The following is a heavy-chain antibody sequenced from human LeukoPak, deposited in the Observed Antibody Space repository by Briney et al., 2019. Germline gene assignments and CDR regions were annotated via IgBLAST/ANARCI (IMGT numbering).Heavy chain of an antibody. CDR2: IGTAGDT. D-gene: IGHD2-15*01. J-gene: IGHJ4*02. CDR1: GFTFSSYD. V-gene: IGHV3-13*01. Sequence: GGSLRLSCAASGFTFSSYDMHWVRQATGKGLEWVSAIGTAGDTYYPGSVKGRFTISRENAKNSLYLQMNSLRAGDTAVYYCARAEYCSGGSCYREGYYFDYWGQGTLVTVSS. CDR3: ARAEYCSGGSCYREGYYFDY.